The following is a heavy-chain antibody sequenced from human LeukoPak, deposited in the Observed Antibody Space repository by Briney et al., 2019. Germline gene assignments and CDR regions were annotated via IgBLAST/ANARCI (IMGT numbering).Heavy chain of an antibody. CDR2: ISSSSSTI. D-gene: IGHD2-15*01. J-gene: IGHJ6*03. V-gene: IGHV3-48*01. CDR3: ASRPEGGYYYYYMDV. CDR1: GFTFSSYS. Sequence: GGSLRLSCAASGFTFSSYSMNWVRQAPGKGLEWVSYISSSSSTIYYADSVKGRFTISRDNAKNSLYLQMNSLRAEDTAVYYCASRPEGGYYYYYMDVWGKGTTVTVSS.